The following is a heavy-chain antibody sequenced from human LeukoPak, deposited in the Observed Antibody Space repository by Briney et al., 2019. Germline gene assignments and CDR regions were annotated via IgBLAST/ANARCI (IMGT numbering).Heavy chain of an antibody. Sequence: SETLSLTCTVSGGSISSSSYYWGWIRQPPGKGLEWIESIYYSGSTYYNPSLKSRVTISVDTSKNQFSLKLSSVTAADTAVYYCARLTVEGYYYYGMDVWGQGTTVTVSS. J-gene: IGHJ6*02. CDR2: IYYSGST. V-gene: IGHV4-39*01. CDR1: GGSISSSSYY. CDR3: ARLTVEGYYYYGMDV. D-gene: IGHD4-23*01.